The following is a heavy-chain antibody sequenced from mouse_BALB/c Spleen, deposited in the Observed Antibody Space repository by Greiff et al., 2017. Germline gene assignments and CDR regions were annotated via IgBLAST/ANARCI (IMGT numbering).Heavy chain of an antibody. CDR1: GYTFTSYW. CDR3: TGLYVGRGWAY. Sequence: QVQLKQPGAELVRPGASVKLSCKASGYTFTSYWINWVKQRPGQGLEWIGNIYPSDSYTNYNQKFKDKATLTVDKSSSTAYMQLSSPTSEDSAVFYSTGLYVGRGWAYWGQGTAVTVSS. D-gene: IGHD1-1*01. J-gene: IGHJ4*01. V-gene: IGHV1-69*02. CDR2: IYPSDSYT.